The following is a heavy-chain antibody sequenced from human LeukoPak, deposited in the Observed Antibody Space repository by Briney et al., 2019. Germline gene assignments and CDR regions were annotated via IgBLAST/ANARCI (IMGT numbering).Heavy chain of an antibody. CDR3: ARGGPWHWGSLYFNT. CDR2: INSDGSST. D-gene: IGHD3-16*01. CDR1: GFTFSSYW. J-gene: IGHJ4*02. V-gene: IGHV3-74*01. Sequence: GGSLRPSCAASGFTFSSYWMHWVRQAPGKGLVWVSRINSDGSSTSYADSVKGRFTISRDNSTNTVFLQMNSLRVEDTAIYYCARGGPWHWGSLYFNTWGQGTQVIVS.